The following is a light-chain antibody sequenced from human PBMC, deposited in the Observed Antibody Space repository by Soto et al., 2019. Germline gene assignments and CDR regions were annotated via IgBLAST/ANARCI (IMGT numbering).Light chain of an antibody. CDR2: VAS. V-gene: IGKV1-39*01. CDR3: LQDFSYPRT. J-gene: IGKJ1*01. CDR1: QSISTY. Sequence: DIQMTQSPSSLSASVGDRVTITCRASQSISTYLNWYQQKPGKAPKLLILVASTLPSGVPSRFSGSGSGTDFTLTISSLQPEDSATYYCLQDFSYPRTFGQGTKVDIK.